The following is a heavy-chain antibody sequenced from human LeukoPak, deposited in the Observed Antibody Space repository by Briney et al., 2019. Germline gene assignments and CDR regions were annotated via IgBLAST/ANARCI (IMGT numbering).Heavy chain of an antibody. V-gene: IGHV3-21*01. D-gene: IGHD3-22*01. CDR2: ISSSSGYI. CDR3: ARRWLYDSSGYYWDYNWFDP. J-gene: IGHJ5*02. Sequence: PGGSLRLSCAASGFTFSSYSMNWVRQAPGKGLEWVSSISSSSGYIYYADSVKGRFTISRDNAKNSLYLQMNSLRAEDTAVYYCARRWLYDSSGYYWDYNWFDPWGQGTLVTVSS. CDR1: GFTFSSYS.